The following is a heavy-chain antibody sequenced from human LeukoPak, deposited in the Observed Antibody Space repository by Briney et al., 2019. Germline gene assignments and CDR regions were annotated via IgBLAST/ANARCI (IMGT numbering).Heavy chain of an antibody. J-gene: IGHJ4*02. V-gene: IGHV3-23*01. CDR3: AKDQGIDSSGRWPLDY. CDR1: GFTFSSYA. Sequence: GGSLRLSCAASGFTFSSYAMNWVRQAPGKGLEWVSGIRDSGDNTYYADSVKGRFTISRDNSKNTLYLQMNSLRAEDAAVYHCAKDQGIDSSGRWPLDYWGQGTLVTVSS. D-gene: IGHD3-10*01. CDR2: IRDSGDNT.